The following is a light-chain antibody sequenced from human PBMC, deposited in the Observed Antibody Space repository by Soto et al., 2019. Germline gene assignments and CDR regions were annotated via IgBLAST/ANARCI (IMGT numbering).Light chain of an antibody. J-gene: IGKJ1*01. CDR2: GAS. CDR1: QSVSTTY. CDR3: QQYGSSRWT. Sequence: EIVLTQSPGTLSLSPGERATLSCRASQSVSTTYLAWYQQKPDQAPRLLIYGASSRATGIPDRFSGNGSGTDFTLTISRLEPEDFAVYYCQQYGSSRWTFGQGTKVEIK. V-gene: IGKV3-20*01.